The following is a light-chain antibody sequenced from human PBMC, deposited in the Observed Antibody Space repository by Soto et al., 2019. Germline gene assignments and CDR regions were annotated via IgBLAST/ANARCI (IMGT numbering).Light chain of an antibody. V-gene: IGKV1-27*01. J-gene: IGKJ3*01. Sequence: DIQMTQSPSSLSASVGDRVTITCRASQGISNYLAWYQQRPGKVPKLLIYAASTLQSGVPSRFSGSGSGTDFTLTISSLLPEDVATYYCQNLDNAAFIFGPGTKVDIK. CDR2: AAS. CDR3: QNLDNAAFI. CDR1: QGISNY.